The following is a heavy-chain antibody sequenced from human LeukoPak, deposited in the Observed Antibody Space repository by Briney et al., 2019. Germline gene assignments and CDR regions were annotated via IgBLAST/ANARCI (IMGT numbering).Heavy chain of an antibody. CDR2: INSGGDTM. V-gene: IGHV3-48*03. D-gene: IGHD1-26*01. CDR1: GFTFSSFE. CDR3: ARDRGSSGSFPI. J-gene: IGHJ3*02. Sequence: GGSLRLSCAASGFTFSSFEMYWVRQAPGKGLEWVSYINSGGDTMYYADSVKGRFTISRDNAKNSLYLQMNSLRAEDTAVYYCARDRGSSGSFPIWGQGTMVTVPS.